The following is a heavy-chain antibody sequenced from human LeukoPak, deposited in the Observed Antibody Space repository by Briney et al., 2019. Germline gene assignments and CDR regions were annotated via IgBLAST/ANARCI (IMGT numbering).Heavy chain of an antibody. CDR3: AKEIRVITGITLDY. CDR2: ISGSGGST. D-gene: IGHD3-16*01. Sequence: GGSLRLSCAASGFTFSSYAMSWVRQAPGKGLEWVSAISGSGGSTYYTDSVKGRFTISRDNSKNTLYLQMNSLRVEDTAVYYCAKEIRVITGITLDYWGQGTLVTVSS. CDR1: GFTFSSYA. V-gene: IGHV3-23*01. J-gene: IGHJ4*02.